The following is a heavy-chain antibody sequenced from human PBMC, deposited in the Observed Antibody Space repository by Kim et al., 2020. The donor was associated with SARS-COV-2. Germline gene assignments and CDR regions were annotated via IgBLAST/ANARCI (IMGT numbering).Heavy chain of an antibody. CDR3: ARLVRSSWFKGGKFDY. Sequence: SETLSLTCAVYGGSFSGYYWSWIRQPPGKGLEWIGEINHSGSTNYNPSLKSRVTISVDTSKNQFSLKLSSVTAADTAGYYCARLVRSSWFKGGKFDYWGQGTLVTVSS. D-gene: IGHD6-13*01. CDR2: INHSGST. CDR1: GGSFSGYY. V-gene: IGHV4-34*01. J-gene: IGHJ4*02.